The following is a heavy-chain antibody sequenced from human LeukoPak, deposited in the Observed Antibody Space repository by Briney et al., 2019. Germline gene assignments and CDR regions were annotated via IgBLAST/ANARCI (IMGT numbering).Heavy chain of an antibody. V-gene: IGHV4-59*08. D-gene: IGHD1-26*01. Sequence: PSETLSLTCSVSGGSISNYYWSWIRQPPGKGLEWIAYVYYTGSTNYNPSLKSRVTISVDTSKNQFSLKLSSVTAADTAVYYCARHTVGVSLSGIDYWGQGTLVTVSS. CDR1: GGSISNYY. CDR3: ARHTVGVSLSGIDY. CDR2: VYYTGST. J-gene: IGHJ4*02.